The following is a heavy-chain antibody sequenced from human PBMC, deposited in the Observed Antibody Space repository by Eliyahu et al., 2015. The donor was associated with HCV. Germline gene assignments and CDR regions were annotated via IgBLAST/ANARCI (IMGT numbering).Heavy chain of an antibody. V-gene: IGHV4-30-4*01. Sequence: QVQLQESGPGLVKPSQTLSLTCTVXGGXISXXDXYWXWXRQPPGKGLEWIGYIYHSGSTYYNPSLKSRVTISVDTSKNQFSLKLSSVTAADTAVYYCARAPSDPTEAPKYFDYWGQGTLVTVSS. CDR2: IYHSGST. CDR3: ARAPSDPTEAPKYFDY. J-gene: IGHJ4*02. D-gene: IGHD1-26*01. CDR1: GGXISXXDXY.